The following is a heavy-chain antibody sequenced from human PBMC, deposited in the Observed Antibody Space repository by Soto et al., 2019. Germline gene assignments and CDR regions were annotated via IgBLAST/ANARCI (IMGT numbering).Heavy chain of an antibody. D-gene: IGHD3-22*01. CDR1: GYSFTSYW. CDR3: ARKDKSGYFNWFDP. J-gene: IGHJ5*02. CDR2: IYPGDSDT. V-gene: IGHV5-51*01. Sequence: GESLKISCKGSGYSFTSYWIGWVRQMPGKGLEWMGIIYPGDSDTRYSPPFQGQVTISADRSTSTVFLQWASLKASDTAVYFCARKDKSGYFNWFDPWGQGTLVTVSS.